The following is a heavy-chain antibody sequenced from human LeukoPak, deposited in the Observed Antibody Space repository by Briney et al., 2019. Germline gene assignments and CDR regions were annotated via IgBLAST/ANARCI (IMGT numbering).Heavy chain of an antibody. CDR1: GFTFSSYA. Sequence: GGSLRLSCAASGFTFSSYAMSWVRQAPGKGQEWVSAISGSGGSTYYADSVKGRFTISRDNSKNTLYLQMNSLRAEDTAVYYCAKDRSSIAVAGTYDYWGQGTLVTVSS. CDR3: AKDRSSIAVAGTYDY. CDR2: ISGSGGST. D-gene: IGHD6-19*01. J-gene: IGHJ4*02. V-gene: IGHV3-23*01.